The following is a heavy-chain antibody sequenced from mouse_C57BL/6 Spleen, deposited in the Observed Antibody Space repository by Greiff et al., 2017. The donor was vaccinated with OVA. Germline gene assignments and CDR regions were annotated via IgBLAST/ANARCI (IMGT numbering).Heavy chain of an antibody. Sequence: QVQLQQSGAELVKPGASVKLFCKASGYTFTSYWMQRVKQRPGQGLEWIGEIDPSDSYTNYNQKFKGKATLTVDTSSGTAYMQLSSLTSEDSAIYYCAREGDVRFAYWGKGALGTVSA. CDR1: GYTFTSYW. CDR2: IDPSDSYT. CDR3: AREGDVRFAY. J-gene: IGHJ3*01. V-gene: IGHV1-50*01.